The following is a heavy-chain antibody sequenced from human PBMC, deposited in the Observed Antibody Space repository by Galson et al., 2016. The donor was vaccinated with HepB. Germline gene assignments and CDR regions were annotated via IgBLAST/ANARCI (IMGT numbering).Heavy chain of an antibody. J-gene: IGHJ6*04. CDR2: ISWNSGAI. CDR1: GFTLDNSA. CDR3: AKDIGRGTSYYFYGMDV. Sequence: SLRLSCAASGFTLDNSAMHWVRQAPGKGLEWVSGISWNSGAIGYADSVKGRFTVSRDNAKNSLYLQMNSLRAEDTALYYCAKDIGRGTSYYFYGMDVWGKGTTVTVSS. D-gene: IGHD3/OR15-3a*01. V-gene: IGHV3-9*01.